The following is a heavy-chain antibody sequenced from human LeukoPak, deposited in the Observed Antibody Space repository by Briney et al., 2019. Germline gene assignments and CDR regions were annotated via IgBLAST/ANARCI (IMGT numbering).Heavy chain of an antibody. J-gene: IGHJ6*03. CDR2: IYYSGST. V-gene: IGHV4-39*07. CDR3: ARVKGGNCTNGVCRRGAYYYYYYMDV. Sequence: SETLSLTCTVTGGSLSSSSYYWGWLRQPPGKGLEWVGSIYYSGSTYYNPSLKSRVTISVDTSKNQFSLKLSPVTAADTAVYYCARVKGGNCTNGVCRRGAYYYYYYMDVWGKGTTVTVSS. D-gene: IGHD2-8*01. CDR1: GGSLSSSSYY.